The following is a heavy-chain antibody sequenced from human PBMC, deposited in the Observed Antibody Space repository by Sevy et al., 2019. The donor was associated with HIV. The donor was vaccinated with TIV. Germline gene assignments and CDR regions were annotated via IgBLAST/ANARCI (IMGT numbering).Heavy chain of an antibody. CDR2: YDPEDAET. Sequence: ASVKVSCKVSGKTLTALAIHWVRQAPGKGLEWMAPYDPEDAETYYAQRFQGRVTMTEDTSTDTAYMEMSSLGSEDTAVFYCAGTKEYYDNRGDPFDYWGQGTLVTVSS. D-gene: IGHD3-22*01. CDR3: AGTKEYYDNRGDPFDY. CDR1: GKTLTALA. J-gene: IGHJ4*02. V-gene: IGHV1-24*01.